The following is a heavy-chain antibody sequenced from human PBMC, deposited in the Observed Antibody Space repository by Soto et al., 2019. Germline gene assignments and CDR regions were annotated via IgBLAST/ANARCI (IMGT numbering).Heavy chain of an antibody. CDR2: INPSGGST. Sequence: QVQLVQSGAEVKNPGASVKLSCKASGYIFTNYYIHWVRQAPGQGLEWMAIINPSGGSTNYAQKFQGRVTLARDTFTNTVYMELRSIRSEDTAIYYCARDLTSGDYCGQGTLVTVSS. CDR3: ARDLTSGDY. V-gene: IGHV1-46*01. J-gene: IGHJ4*02. D-gene: IGHD7-27*01. CDR1: GYIFTNYY.